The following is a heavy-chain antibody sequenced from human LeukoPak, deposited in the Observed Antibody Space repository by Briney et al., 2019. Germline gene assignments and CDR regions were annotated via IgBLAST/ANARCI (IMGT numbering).Heavy chain of an antibody. V-gene: IGHV3-23*01. CDR1: GFTFSSYG. CDR3: AKDQAYYHWYFDL. CDR2: ISGSGGST. J-gene: IGHJ2*01. Sequence: GGSLRLSCAASGFTFSSYGMSWVRQAPGKGLEWVSAISGSGGSTYYADSVKGRFTISRDNSKNTLYLQTNSLRAEDTAVYYCAKDQAYYHWYFDLWGRGTLVTVSS. D-gene: IGHD3-3*02.